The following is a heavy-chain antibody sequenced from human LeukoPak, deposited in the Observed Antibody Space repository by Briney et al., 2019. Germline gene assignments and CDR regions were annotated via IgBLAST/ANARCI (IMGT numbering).Heavy chain of an antibody. Sequence: SETLSLTCTLSGGSITSDSDYWGWIRQPPGKGLEWLGSVYYSGSTFHNPSLRSRVTLSVDTSKNQFSLRLRSVTAADTAVYYCAREDGYNMDDAFDIWGQGTMVSVSS. J-gene: IGHJ3*02. D-gene: IGHD5-24*01. V-gene: IGHV4-39*01. CDR3: AREDGYNMDDAFDI. CDR2: VYYSGST. CDR1: GGSITSDSDY.